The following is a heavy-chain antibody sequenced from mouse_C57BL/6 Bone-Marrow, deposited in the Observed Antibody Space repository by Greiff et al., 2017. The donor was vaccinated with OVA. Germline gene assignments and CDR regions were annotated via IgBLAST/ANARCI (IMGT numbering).Heavy chain of an antibody. CDR2: IHPNSGST. Sequence: QVQLQQPGAELVKPGASVKLSCKASGYTFTSYWMHWVKQRPGQGLEWIGMIHPNSGSTNYNEKFKSKATLTVDKSSSTAYMQLRSLTSEDSAVYYCTRREYYVLWYFAVWGTGTTVTVSS. D-gene: IGHD1-1*02. V-gene: IGHV1-64*01. CDR3: TRREYYVLWYFAV. J-gene: IGHJ1*03. CDR1: GYTFTSYW.